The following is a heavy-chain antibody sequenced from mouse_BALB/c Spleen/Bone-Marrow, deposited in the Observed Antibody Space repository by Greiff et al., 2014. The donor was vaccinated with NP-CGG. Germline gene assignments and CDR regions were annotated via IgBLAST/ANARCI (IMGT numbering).Heavy chain of an antibody. CDR2: IWGGGST. CDR3: AKQYGNYDWYFDV. V-gene: IGHV2-6-5*01. CDR1: GFSLNDYG. J-gene: IGHJ1*01. Sequence: VQVVESGPGLVAPPQSLSITCTVSGFSLNDYGVSWIRQPPGKGLEWLGVIWGGGSTYYNSALKSRLSISKDNSKSQVFLKMNSLQTDDTAMYYCAKQYGNYDWYFDVWGAGTTVTVSS. D-gene: IGHD2-1*01.